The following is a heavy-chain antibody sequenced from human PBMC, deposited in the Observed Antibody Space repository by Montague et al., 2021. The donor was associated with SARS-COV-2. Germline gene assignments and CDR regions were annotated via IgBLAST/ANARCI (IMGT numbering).Heavy chain of an antibody. J-gene: IGHJ4*02. V-gene: IGHV4-59*03. CDR3: ATSLGGRYYWADYYFDY. D-gene: IGHD3-10*01. Sequence: SETLSLTPAVTGASMSPYHWSWIRQPPGKGLEWIGNLHHSGATNYNPSLESRVTMSVDASKNQFSLNLTSVTAADTAVYFCATSLGGRYYWADYYFDYWGQGILVTVSA. CDR2: LHHSGAT. CDR1: GASMSPYH.